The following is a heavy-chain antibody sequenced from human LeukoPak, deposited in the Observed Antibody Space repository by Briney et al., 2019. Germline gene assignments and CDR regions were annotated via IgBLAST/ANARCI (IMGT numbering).Heavy chain of an antibody. Sequence: PSETLSLTCTVSGGSISSYYWSWIRQPPGKGLEWIGYIYYSGSTNYNPSLKSRVTISVDTSKNQFSLKLSSVTAADTAVYYCASSITMVRGVISDYWGQGTLVTASS. CDR1: GGSISSYY. D-gene: IGHD3-10*01. CDR3: ASSITMVRGVISDY. J-gene: IGHJ4*02. CDR2: IYYSGST. V-gene: IGHV4-59*01.